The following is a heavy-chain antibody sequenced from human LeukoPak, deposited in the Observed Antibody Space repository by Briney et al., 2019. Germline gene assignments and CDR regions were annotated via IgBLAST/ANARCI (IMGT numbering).Heavy chain of an antibody. V-gene: IGHV3-23*01. J-gene: IGHJ4*02. CDR1: GFTFSSYV. CDR3: ARLDGYNFPGYLDY. Sequence: PGSSLRLSCAAAGFTFSSYVNSWVRQAPGGGREGVSPITGSGGTTYYPDSVKGRFTISRDNSKNPLYLQMNGLRAEDTAVYYCARLDGYNFPGYLDYWGQGTLVTVSS. CDR2: ITGSGGTT. D-gene: IGHD5-24*01.